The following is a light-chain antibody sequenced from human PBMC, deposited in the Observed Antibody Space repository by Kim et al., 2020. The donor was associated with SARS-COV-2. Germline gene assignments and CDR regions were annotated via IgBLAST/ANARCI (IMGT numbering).Light chain of an antibody. Sequence: SYELTQPPSVSVAPGKTARITCGGNNIGSKSVHWYQQKPGQAPVLVIYYDSDRPSGIPERFSGSNSGNTATLTISRVEAGDEADYYCGTWDSSLSAAVFGGGTQLTVL. J-gene: IGLJ2*01. CDR1: NIGSKS. V-gene: IGLV3-21*04. CDR2: YDS. CDR3: GTWDSSLSAAV.